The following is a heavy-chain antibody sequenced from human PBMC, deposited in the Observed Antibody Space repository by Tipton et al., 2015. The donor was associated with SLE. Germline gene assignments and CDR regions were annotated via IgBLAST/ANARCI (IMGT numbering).Heavy chain of an antibody. V-gene: IGHV4-34*01. D-gene: IGHD1-14*01. J-gene: IGHJ5*02. Sequence: LRLSCSVSGFTFSSSWMSWIRQPPGKGLEWIGDINHSGSANYNPSLKSRVTISVDTSKNQFSLKLSSVTAADTAVYYCARWGAQLGTDNWFDPWGQGTLVTVSS. CDR1: GFTFSSSW. CDR2: INHSGSA. CDR3: ARWGAQLGTDNWFDP.